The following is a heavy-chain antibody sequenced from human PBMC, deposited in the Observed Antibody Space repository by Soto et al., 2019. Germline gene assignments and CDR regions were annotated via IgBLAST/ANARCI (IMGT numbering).Heavy chain of an antibody. CDR3: ARGLSTLLQFSAFDI. CDR1: GFTFSSYS. CDR2: ISSSSSYI. J-gene: IGHJ3*02. Sequence: GGSLRLSCAASGFTFSSYSMNWVRQAPGKGLEWVSSISSSSSYIYYADSVKGRFTISRDNAKNSLYLQMNSLRAEDTAVYYCARGLSTLLQFSAFDIWGQGTMVTVSS. D-gene: IGHD3-10*01. V-gene: IGHV3-21*01.